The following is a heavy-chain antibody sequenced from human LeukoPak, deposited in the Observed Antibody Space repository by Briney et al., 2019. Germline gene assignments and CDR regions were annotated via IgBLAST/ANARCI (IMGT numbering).Heavy chain of an antibody. V-gene: IGHV1-69*05. CDR2: IIPIFGTA. J-gene: IGHJ4*02. CDR3: ARDRGYCSGGSCYSLSHPQYYFDY. D-gene: IGHD2-15*01. CDR1: GGTFSSYA. Sequence: ASVKVSSKASGGTFSSYAISWVRQAPGQGLEWMGGIIPIFGTANYAQKFQGRVTITTDESTSTAYMELSSLRSEDTAVYYCARDRGYCSGGSCYSLSHPQYYFDYWGQGTLVTVSS.